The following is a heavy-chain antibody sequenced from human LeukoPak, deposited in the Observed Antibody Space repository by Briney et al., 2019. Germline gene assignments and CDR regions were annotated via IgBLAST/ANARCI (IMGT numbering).Heavy chain of an antibody. CDR1: GDSISTTNYY. J-gene: IGHJ5*01. D-gene: IGHD3-3*01. V-gene: IGHV4-39*01. CDR3: ARVRRSLNWFDS. CDR2: IYYSGIT. Sequence: SETLSLTCAVSGDSISTTNYYWGWIRQPPGKGLEWIGIIYYSGITHYNPSLKSRVTILVDTSKNQFSLKPSSVTDADTAVYYCARVRRSLNWFDSWGQGTLVTVSS.